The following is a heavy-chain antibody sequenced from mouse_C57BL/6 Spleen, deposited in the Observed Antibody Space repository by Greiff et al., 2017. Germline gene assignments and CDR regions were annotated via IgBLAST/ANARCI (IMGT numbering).Heavy chain of an antibody. Sequence: VKPGGSLKLSCAASGFTFSSYGMSWVRQTPDKRLEWVATISSGGSYTYYPDSVKGRFTISRDNAKNTLYLQMSSLKSEDTAMYYCARRGDGYYFYYFDYWGQSTTLTVSS. CDR1: GFTFSSYG. J-gene: IGHJ2*01. CDR2: ISSGGSYT. CDR3: ARRGDGYYFYYFDY. V-gene: IGHV5-6*02. D-gene: IGHD2-3*01.